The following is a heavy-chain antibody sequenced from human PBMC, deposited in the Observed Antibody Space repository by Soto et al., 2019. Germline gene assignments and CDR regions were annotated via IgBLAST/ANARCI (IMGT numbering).Heavy chain of an antibody. D-gene: IGHD5-12*01. J-gene: IGHJ6*03. CDR2: ISSSSSTI. CDR3: ARDGYSGYDWDNYYYYYYMDV. Sequence: PGGSLRLSCAASGFTFSSYSMNWVRQAPGKGLEWVSYISSSSSTIYYADSVKGRFTISRDNAKNSLYLQMNSLRAEDTAVYYCARDGYSGYDWDNYYYYYYMDVWGKGTTVTVSS. V-gene: IGHV3-48*01. CDR1: GFTFSSYS.